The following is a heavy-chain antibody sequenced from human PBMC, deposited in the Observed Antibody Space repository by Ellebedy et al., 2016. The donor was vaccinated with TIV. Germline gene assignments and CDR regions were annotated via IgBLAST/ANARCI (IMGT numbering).Heavy chain of an antibody. D-gene: IGHD6-13*01. V-gene: IGHV3-74*01. Sequence: GASLKISCAASGFPFSHHWMHWVRQAPGEGLVWVARTNSDGSDPRYVESVKGRFTISRDNAKNTVSLDMHSLRVEDKAVYYCTRGGGAAAGSVLFDYWGQGVLVTVSS. CDR3: TRGGGAAAGSVLFDY. J-gene: IGHJ4*02. CDR1: GFPFSHHW. CDR2: TNSDGSDP.